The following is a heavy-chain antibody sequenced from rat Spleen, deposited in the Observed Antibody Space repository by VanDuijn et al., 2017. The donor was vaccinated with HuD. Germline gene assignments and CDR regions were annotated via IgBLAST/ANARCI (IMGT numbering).Heavy chain of an antibody. Sequence: EVQLVESGGGLVQPGRSLNLSCAASGFTFSDYDMAWVRQAPTKGLEWVSTISYDGSSPFYRDSVRGRFTISRDHAKSTLYLQMDSLRSEDTATYYCARQWGYGGYSDYWGQGVMVTVSS. CDR3: ARQWGYGGYSDY. CDR1: GFTFSDYD. CDR2: ISYDGSSP. V-gene: IGHV5-29*01. J-gene: IGHJ2*01. D-gene: IGHD1-11*01.